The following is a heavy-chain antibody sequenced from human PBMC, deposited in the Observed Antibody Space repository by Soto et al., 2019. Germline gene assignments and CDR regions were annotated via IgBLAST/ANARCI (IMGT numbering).Heavy chain of an antibody. V-gene: IGHV2-5*01. Sequence: ESGPTLVNPTQTLTLTCTFSGFSLSTSGVGVGWIRQPPGKALEWLALIYWNDDKRYSPSLKSRLTITKDTSKNQVVLTMTNMDPVDTATYYCAHCTGYSSSWYKSTDNWFDPWGQGTLVTVSS. CDR2: IYWNDDK. CDR1: GFSLSTSGVG. D-gene: IGHD6-13*01. CDR3: AHCTGYSSSWYKSTDNWFDP. J-gene: IGHJ5*02.